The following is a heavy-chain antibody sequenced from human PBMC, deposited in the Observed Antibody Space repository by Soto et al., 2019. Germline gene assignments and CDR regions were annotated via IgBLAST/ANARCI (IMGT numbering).Heavy chain of an antibody. J-gene: IGHJ4*02. CDR3: AKVGDGAAADY. CDR1: GFTFSSYG. CDR2: ISYDGSNK. V-gene: IGHV3-30*18. Sequence: VQLVESGGGVVQPGRSLRLSCAASGFTFSSYGMHWVRQAPGKGLEWVAVISYDGSNKYYADSVKGRFTISRDNSKNTLYLQMNSLRAEDTAVYYCAKVGDGAAADYWGQGTLVTVSS. D-gene: IGHD2-2*01.